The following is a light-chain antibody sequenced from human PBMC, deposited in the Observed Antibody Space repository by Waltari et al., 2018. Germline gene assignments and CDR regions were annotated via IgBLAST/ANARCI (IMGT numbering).Light chain of an antibody. CDR1: QSISSY. CDR2: AAS. CDR3: QQYNSYPT. Sequence: DIQMTQSPSSLSASVGDRVTIPCRASQSISSYLNWYQQKPGKAPKLLIYAASSLQSGVPSRFSGSGSGTDFTLTISSLQPEDFATYYCQQYNSYPTFGQGTKVEIK. J-gene: IGKJ1*01. V-gene: IGKV1-39*01.